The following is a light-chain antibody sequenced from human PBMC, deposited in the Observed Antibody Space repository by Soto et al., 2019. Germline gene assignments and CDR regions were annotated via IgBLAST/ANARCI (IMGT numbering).Light chain of an antibody. CDR2: DAS. Sequence: IVLTQSPATLSVSPGERATLSCRASQSVSSNLAWYQHKPGQAPRLLIYDASNRATGIPARFSGSGSGTDFTLTISSLQSEDFALYDCQQYNNWPPRVTFGGGTKVEIK. J-gene: IGKJ4*01. V-gene: IGKV3-15*01. CDR3: QQYNNWPPRVT. CDR1: QSVSSN.